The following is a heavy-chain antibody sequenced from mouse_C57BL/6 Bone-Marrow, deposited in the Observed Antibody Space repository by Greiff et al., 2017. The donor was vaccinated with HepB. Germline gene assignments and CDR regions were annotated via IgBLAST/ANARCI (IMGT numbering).Heavy chain of an antibody. Sequence: QVQLQQSGAELAKPGASVKLSCKASGYTFTSYWMHWVKQRPGQGLEWIGYINPSSGYTKYNQRFKDKATLTADKSSSTAYMQLSSLTYEDSAVYYCARITTVVKWYFDVWGTGTTVTVSS. CDR2: INPSSGYT. D-gene: IGHD1-1*01. V-gene: IGHV1-7*01. CDR3: ARITTVVKWYFDV. J-gene: IGHJ1*03. CDR1: GYTFTSYW.